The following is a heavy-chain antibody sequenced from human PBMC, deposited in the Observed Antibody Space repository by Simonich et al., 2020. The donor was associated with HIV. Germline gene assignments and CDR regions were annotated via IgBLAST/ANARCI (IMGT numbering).Heavy chain of an antibody. CDR3: ARRTTAYYNFWSGYYFDY. Sequence: QVQLQQWGAGLLKSSETLSLTCAVYGGSFSGYYWSWIRQSPGKGLEWIGEINRSGSANYNPSLKRRVTIAVDTAKNQFSVKLSSVTVADTAVYYCARRTTAYYNFWSGYYFDYWGQGTQVTVSS. CDR2: INRSGSA. J-gene: IGHJ4*02. CDR1: GGSFSGYY. V-gene: IGHV4-34*01. D-gene: IGHD3-3*01.